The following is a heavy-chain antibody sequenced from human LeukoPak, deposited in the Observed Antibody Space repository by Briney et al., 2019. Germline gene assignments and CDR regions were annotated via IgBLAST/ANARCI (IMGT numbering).Heavy chain of an antibody. J-gene: IGHJ4*02. V-gene: IGHV3-23*01. Sequence: GGSLRLSCAASGFTFSSYAMSWVRQAPGKGLEWVSAISGSGGSTYYADSVKGRFTISRDNSKNTLYLQMNSLRAEDTAVYYCARGQYDSSGYYGGLFDYWGQGTLVTVSS. D-gene: IGHD3-22*01. CDR3: ARGQYDSSGYYGGLFDY. CDR2: ISGSGGST. CDR1: GFTFSSYA.